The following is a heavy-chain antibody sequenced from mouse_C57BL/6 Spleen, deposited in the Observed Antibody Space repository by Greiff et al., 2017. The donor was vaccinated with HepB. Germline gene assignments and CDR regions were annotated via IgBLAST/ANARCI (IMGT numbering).Heavy chain of an antibody. CDR3: VRHGHYGSSSYAMDY. D-gene: IGHD1-1*01. Sequence: EVQLVESGGGLVQPKGSLKLSCAASGFSFNTYAMNWVRQAPGKGLEWVARIRSKSNNYATYYADSVKDRFTISRDDSESMLYLQMNNLKTEDTAMYYCVRHGHYGSSSYAMDYWGQGTSVTVSS. CDR2: IRSKSNNYAT. CDR1: GFSFNTYA. V-gene: IGHV10-1*01. J-gene: IGHJ4*01.